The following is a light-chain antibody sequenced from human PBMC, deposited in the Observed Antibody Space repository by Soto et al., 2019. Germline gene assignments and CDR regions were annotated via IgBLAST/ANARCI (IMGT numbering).Light chain of an antibody. V-gene: IGKV4-1*01. Sequence: DIVMTQSPDSLAVSLGERATINCESNRTLFYPSNNKTYLAWYQQKAGQPPKLLIYWASMRESGVPDRFSGSGSGTDFTLTISSLQAEDVAIFYCQQYYNTPYTFGQGTRLEIK. CDR3: QQYYNTPYT. CDR1: RTLFYPSNNKTY. CDR2: WAS. J-gene: IGKJ2*01.